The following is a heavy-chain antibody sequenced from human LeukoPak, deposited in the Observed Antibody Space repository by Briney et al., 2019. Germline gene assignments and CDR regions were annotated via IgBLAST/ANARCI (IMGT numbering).Heavy chain of an antibody. Sequence: PSETLSLTCTVSGGSISSYYWSWIRQPAGKGLEWIGRIYTSGSTNYNPSLKSRVTISVDKSKNQFSLKLSSVTAADTAVYYCAIEYRLGYDFWSGYYGVRAFDIWGQGTMVTVSS. D-gene: IGHD3-3*01. CDR2: IYTSGST. CDR3: AIEYRLGYDFWSGYYGVRAFDI. V-gene: IGHV4-4*07. CDR1: GGSISSYY. J-gene: IGHJ3*02.